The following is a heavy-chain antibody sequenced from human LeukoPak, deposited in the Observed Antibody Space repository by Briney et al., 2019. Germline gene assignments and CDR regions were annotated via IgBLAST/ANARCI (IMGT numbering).Heavy chain of an antibody. D-gene: IGHD3-10*01. J-gene: IGHJ4*02. CDR1: GFSFGDYG. CDR2: IKSDTDGGTT. V-gene: IGHV3-15*01. CDR3: TTAFGY. Sequence: PGRSLRLSCTASGFSFGDYGMSWVRQAPGKGLEWVGRIKSDTDGGTTDYAAPVKGRFTISRDDSRNTLYLQMNSLRTEDTAVYYCTTAFGYWGQGTLVTLSS.